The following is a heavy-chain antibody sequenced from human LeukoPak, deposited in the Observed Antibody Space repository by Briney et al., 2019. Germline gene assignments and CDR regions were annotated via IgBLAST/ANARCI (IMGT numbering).Heavy chain of an antibody. J-gene: IGHJ4*02. V-gene: IGHV5-51*01. D-gene: IGHD3-3*01. Sequence: GESLKISCKGSGYSFTSYWIGWVRHMPGKGLERIGIIYPGDSDTSYSPSFQGQVTISADKSISTDYLQWSSLKASDTDMYYCATLSAQYYDFWSGYFDYWGQGTLVTVSS. CDR1: GYSFTSYW. CDR3: ATLSAQYYDFWSGYFDY. CDR2: IYPGDSDT.